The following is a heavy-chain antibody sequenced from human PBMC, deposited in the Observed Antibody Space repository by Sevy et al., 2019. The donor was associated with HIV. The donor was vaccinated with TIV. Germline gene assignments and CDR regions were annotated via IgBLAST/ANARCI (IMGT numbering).Heavy chain of an antibody. D-gene: IGHD3-10*01. CDR2: ISSSSNYI. J-gene: IGHJ3*01. Sequence: GGSLRLSCSASGFTFNTYTMNWVRQAPGKGLEWVSSISSSSNYIYYADSLKGRFTISRDNARNSLYLQMSSLRAEDTAVYYWARPYGSGSWEAFDLWGQGTMVTVS. CDR1: GFTFNTYT. V-gene: IGHV3-21*01. CDR3: ARPYGSGSWEAFDL.